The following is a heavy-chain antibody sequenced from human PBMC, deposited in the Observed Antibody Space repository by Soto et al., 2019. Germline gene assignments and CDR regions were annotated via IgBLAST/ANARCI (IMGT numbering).Heavy chain of an antibody. V-gene: IGHV1-69*02. CDR2: IIPILGIA. Sequence: SVKVSCKASGGTFSSYTISWVRQAPGQGLEWMGRIIPILGIANYAQKFQGRVTITADKSTSTAYMELSSLRSEDTAVYYCARNNPSVFRSGCYFFDNWGQGPLVPVSS. CDR1: GGTFSSYT. CDR3: ARNNPSVFRSGCYFFDN. D-gene: IGHD6-25*01. J-gene: IGHJ4*02.